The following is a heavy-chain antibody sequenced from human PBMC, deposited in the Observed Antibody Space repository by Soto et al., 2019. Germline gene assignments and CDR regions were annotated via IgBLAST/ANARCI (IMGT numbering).Heavy chain of an antibody. CDR1: GGSFTSNNW. D-gene: IGHD1-7*01. V-gene: IGHV4-4*02. Sequence: XGTLALTCAVSGGSFTSNNWWTCVRQPPGQGLEWIGEIYRTGSTNYNPSLKSRVTISLDKSENQFSLKVTSLTAADTAVYYCASRDPGTSVDYWGQGTLVTVSS. CDR3: ASRDPGTSVDY. CDR2: IYRTGST. J-gene: IGHJ4*02.